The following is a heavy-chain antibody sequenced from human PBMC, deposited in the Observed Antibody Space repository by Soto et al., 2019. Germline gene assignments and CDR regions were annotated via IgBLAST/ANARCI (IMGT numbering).Heavy chain of an antibody. Sequence: QVQLQESGPGLVKPSETLSLTCTVSGGSISSYYWSWIRQPPGKGLEWIGYIYYSGSTNYNPSLKSRVTISVDTSKNQFSLKLSSVTAADTAVYYCAREMVGATAFDIWGQGTMVTVSS. CDR2: IYYSGST. D-gene: IGHD2-8*01. CDR3: AREMVGATAFDI. J-gene: IGHJ3*02. V-gene: IGHV4-59*12. CDR1: GGSISSYY.